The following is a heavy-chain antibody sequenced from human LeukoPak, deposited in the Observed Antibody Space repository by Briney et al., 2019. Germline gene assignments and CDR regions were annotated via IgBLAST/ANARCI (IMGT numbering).Heavy chain of an antibody. CDR3: ARALGVVVTASYWYFDL. J-gene: IGHJ2*01. Sequence: PSETLSLTCTVSGGSISSYYWSWIRQPPGKGLEWIGYIYYGGSTNYNPSLKSRVTISLDTSKNQFSLRLSSATAADTAVYYCARALGVVVTASYWYFDLWGRGTLVTVSS. V-gene: IGHV4-59*01. CDR1: GGSISSYY. D-gene: IGHD2-21*02. CDR2: IYYGGST.